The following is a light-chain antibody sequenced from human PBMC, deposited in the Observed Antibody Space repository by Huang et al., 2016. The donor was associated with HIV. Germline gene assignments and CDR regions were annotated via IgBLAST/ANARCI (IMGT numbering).Light chain of an antibody. CDR2: VVS. J-gene: IGKJ2*01. Sequence: IEMIQYPSSLSASVGDRVIITCRTSQNINNFLNWYQQRVGEAPQLIISVVSNLRNRVPLRFSGGKAGTNFTLTINNLQPEDFATDYGQQSFTTVPYTCAQGTKLEIK. CDR3: QQSFTTVPYT. CDR1: QNINNF. V-gene: IGKV1-39*01.